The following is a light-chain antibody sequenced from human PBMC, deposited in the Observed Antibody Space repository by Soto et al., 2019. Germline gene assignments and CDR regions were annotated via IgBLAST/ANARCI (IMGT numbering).Light chain of an antibody. J-gene: IGKJ5*01. CDR3: QQRSDRPPT. V-gene: IGKV3-15*01. CDR1: QSVSSN. CDR2: GAS. Sequence: IVMTQSPATQSVSPGERATISFRASQSVSSNLAWYQQKPGQAPRLLIYGASTRATGIPARFSGSGSGTEFTLTISSLEPEDFAAYYCQQRSDRPPTFGQGTRLEI.